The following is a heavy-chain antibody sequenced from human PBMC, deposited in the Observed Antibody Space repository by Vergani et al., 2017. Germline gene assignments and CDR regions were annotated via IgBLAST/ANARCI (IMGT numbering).Heavy chain of an antibody. D-gene: IGHD2-2*03. Sequence: EVQLVESGGGLVQPGGSLKLSCAASGFTFSGSAMHWVRQASGKGLEWVGRIRSKANSYATAYAASVKGRFTISRDDSKNTAYLQMNSLKTEDTAVYYCARLGGYCSSTSCYPIPRVDYWGQGTLVTVSS. CDR3: ARLGGYCSSTSCYPIPRVDY. J-gene: IGHJ4*02. CDR2: IRSKANSYAT. CDR1: GFTFSGSA. V-gene: IGHV3-73*01.